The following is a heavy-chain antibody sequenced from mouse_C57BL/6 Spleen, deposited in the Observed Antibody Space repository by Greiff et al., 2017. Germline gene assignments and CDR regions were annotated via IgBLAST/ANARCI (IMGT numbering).Heavy chain of an antibody. J-gene: IGHJ3*01. Sequence: EVMLVESGGGLVKPGRSLKLSCAASGFTFSDFGMHWVRQAPEKGLEWVAYISSGSSTINYADTVKGRFTISRDNAKNTLFLQMTSLRSEDTAMYYCARRDYLDWGQGTLVTVSA. V-gene: IGHV5-17*01. CDR2: ISSGSSTI. CDR1: GFTFSDFG. D-gene: IGHD2-4*01. CDR3: ARRDYLD.